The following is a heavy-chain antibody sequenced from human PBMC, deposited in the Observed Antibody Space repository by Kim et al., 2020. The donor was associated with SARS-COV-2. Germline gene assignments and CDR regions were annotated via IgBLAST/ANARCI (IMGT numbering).Heavy chain of an antibody. D-gene: IGHD5-12*01. V-gene: IGHV1-69*13. Sequence: SVKVSCKASGGTFSDYAISWVRQAPGQGLEWMGGIIPVFGAAKYAQKFQGRVTISSDESTRTAYMDLSSLRSEDTAMYYCVRSSRMASTSAYYYFGLDVWGQGTTVTVSS. CDR2: IIPVFGAA. CDR1: GGTFSDYA. CDR3: VRSSRMASTSAYYYFGLDV. J-gene: IGHJ6*02.